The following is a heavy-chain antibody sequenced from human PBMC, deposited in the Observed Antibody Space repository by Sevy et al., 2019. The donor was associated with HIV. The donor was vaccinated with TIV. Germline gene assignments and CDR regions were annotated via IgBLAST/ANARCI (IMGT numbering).Heavy chain of an antibody. D-gene: IGHD1-26*01. CDR3: AGENAWGRGYS. CDR2: IYYNGHI. V-gene: IGHV4-59*08. Sequence: SEILSLTCTVSGGSITSLYWNWIRQPPGKGLEWIANIYYNGHINYNPSLKSRVTLSLDTSKNQFSLRLSYVTAADTAMYYCAGENAWGRGYSWGQGTLVLVSS. J-gene: IGHJ4*02. CDR1: GGSITSLY.